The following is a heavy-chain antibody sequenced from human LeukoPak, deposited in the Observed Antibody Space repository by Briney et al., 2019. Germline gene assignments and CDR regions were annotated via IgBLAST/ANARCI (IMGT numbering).Heavy chain of an antibody. J-gene: IGHJ3*01. CDR3: TKERNAFDV. CDR2: IKYDGTNQ. Sequence: PGGSLRLSCAASGFTVSSNYMSWVRQAPGKGLDWVASIKYDGTNQYYADSAKGRFTISRDNSKNTLYLHMSSLRAEDTAIYYCTKERNAFDVWGQGTMVTVSS. V-gene: IGHV3-30*02. CDR1: GFTVSSNY.